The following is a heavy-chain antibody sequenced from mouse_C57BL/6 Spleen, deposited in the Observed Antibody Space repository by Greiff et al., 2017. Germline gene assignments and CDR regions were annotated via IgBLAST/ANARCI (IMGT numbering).Heavy chain of an antibody. CDR1: GYSITSGYY. V-gene: IGHV3-6*01. CDR3: ARDGSSP. J-gene: IGHJ4*01. D-gene: IGHD1-1*01. CDR2: ISYDGSN. Sequence: EVKLVESGPGLVKPSQSLSLTCSVTGYSITSGYYWNWIRQFPGNKLEWMGYISYDGSNNYNPSLKNRISITRDTSKNQFFLKLNSVTTEDTATYYCARDGSSPWGQGTSVTVSS.